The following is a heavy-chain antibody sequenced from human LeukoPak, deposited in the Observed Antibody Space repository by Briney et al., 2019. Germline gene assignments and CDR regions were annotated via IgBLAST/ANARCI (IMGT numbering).Heavy chain of an antibody. CDR3: ARDWSGNTDYYGSGSYVGWFDP. CDR2: IYYSGST. V-gene: IGHV4-59*12. D-gene: IGHD3-10*01. J-gene: IGHJ5*02. Sequence: SGTLSLTCTVSGGSISSYYWSWIRQPPGKGLEWIGYIYYSGSTNYNPSLKSRVTISVDTSKNQFSLKLSSVTAADTAVYYCARDWSGNTDYYGSGSYVGWFDPWGQGTLVTVSS. CDR1: GGSISSYY.